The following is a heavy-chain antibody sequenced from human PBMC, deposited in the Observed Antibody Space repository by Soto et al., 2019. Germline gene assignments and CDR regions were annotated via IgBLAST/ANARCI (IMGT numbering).Heavy chain of an antibody. CDR1: GFTFDDYA. V-gene: IGHV3-9*01. J-gene: IGHJ3*02. D-gene: IGHD1-1*01. CDR3: AKDIGNWNDARPDAFDI. CDR2: ISWNSGSI. Sequence: EVQLVESGGGLVQPGRSLRLSCAASGFTFDDYARHWVRQAPGKGLEWVSGISWNSGSIGYAASVKGRFTIYRDSAKNSLYLQMNSLRAADTALYYCAKDIGNWNDARPDAFDIWGQGTMVTVSA.